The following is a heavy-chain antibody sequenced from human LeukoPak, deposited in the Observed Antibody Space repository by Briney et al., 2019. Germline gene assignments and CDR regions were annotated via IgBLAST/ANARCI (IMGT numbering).Heavy chain of an antibody. CDR1: GFSFNSYA. V-gene: IGHV3-23*01. Sequence: GSLRLSCTASGFSFNSYAMNWVRQAPGKGLEWVASIIGPGGDTYHAGSVRGRFTISRDNSKNTLYLQMSHLRVVDTALYYCAKAAAERCASIKCYPFDSWGQGTLVAVSS. CDR3: AKAAAERCASIKCYPFDS. D-gene: IGHD1-1*01. CDR2: IIGPGGDT. J-gene: IGHJ4*02.